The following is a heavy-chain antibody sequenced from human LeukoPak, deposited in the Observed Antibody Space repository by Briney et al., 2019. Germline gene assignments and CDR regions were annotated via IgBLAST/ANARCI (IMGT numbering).Heavy chain of an antibody. V-gene: IGHV4-34*01. CDR1: GESFSGYY. CDR2: INHSGST. Sequence: SETLSLTCAVYGESFSGYYWSWIRQPPGKGLEWIGEINHSGSTNYNPSLKSRVTISVDTSKNQFSLKLSSVTAADTAVYYCATYGMDVWGQGTTVTVSS. CDR3: ATYGMDV. J-gene: IGHJ6*02.